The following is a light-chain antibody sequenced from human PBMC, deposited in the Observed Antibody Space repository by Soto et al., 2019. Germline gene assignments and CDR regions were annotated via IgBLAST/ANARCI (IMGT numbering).Light chain of an antibody. Sequence: QSALNQPASVSGSPGQSITISCTGSGSDIGAYNYVSWYQQHPGKAPKLLIHGVTRRPSGVSSRFSASKSAYTASLTISGLQAEDEATYFCSSFTTSYFYVFGPGTKVTVL. V-gene: IGLV2-14*01. CDR1: GSDIGAYNY. J-gene: IGLJ1*01. CDR2: GVT. CDR3: SSFTTSYFYV.